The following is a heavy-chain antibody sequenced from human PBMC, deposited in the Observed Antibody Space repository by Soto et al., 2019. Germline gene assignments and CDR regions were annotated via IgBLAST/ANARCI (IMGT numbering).Heavy chain of an antibody. CDR2: IDPSGGST. CDR3: AGRYYFDS. J-gene: IGHJ4*02. CDR1: GYTVTMYY. Sequence: QVQLVQSGAEVKKPGASVKVSCKASGYTVTMYYMHWVRQAPGQGLEWIGIIDPSGGSTTYAEKFQGRVTMTRDTSTNTVYMELNSLSFEDTAVYYCAGRYYFDSWGQGTRVTVSS. V-gene: IGHV1-46*01.